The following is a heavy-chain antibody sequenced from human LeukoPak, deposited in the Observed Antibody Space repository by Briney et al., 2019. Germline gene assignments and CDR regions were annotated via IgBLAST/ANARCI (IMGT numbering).Heavy chain of an antibody. D-gene: IGHD2-2*01. CDR2: MNPDSGNT. CDR3: ARGLHCSKANCRRGEWFDP. CDR1: GYTFTSYD. J-gene: IGHJ5*02. Sequence: GASVKVSCKASGYTFTSYDINWVRQATGQGLEWTGWMNPDSGNTGYAQKFQGRVTMTRNASISTAYMELSSLRSEDTAMYYCARGLHCSKANCRRGEWFDPWGQGTLVTVSS. V-gene: IGHV1-8*01.